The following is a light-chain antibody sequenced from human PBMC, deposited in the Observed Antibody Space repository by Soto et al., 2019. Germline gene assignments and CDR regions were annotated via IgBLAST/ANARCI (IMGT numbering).Light chain of an antibody. V-gene: IGKV1-39*01. CDR1: QNINNY. CDR2: AAS. Sequence: DIQMTQSPSSLSTSVGGRVTITCRASQNINNYLSWYQQRPGKAPKLLIYAASSLQSGVPSRFSAIGSGTEFTLTISSLQSEDSAVYYCQQYNNWPQTFGQGTKVYIK. CDR3: QQYNNWPQT. J-gene: IGKJ1*01.